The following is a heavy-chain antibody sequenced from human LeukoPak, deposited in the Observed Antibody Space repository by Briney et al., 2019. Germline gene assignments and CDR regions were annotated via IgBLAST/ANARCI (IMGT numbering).Heavy chain of an antibody. CDR2: FDPEDGET. J-gene: IGHJ4*02. Sequence: GASVKVSCKVSGYTLTELSMHWVRQAPGKGLEWMGGFDPEDGETIYAQKFQGRVTMTEDTSTDTAYMELSSLRSEDTAVYYCAVDWLTGVGFDYWGQRTLVTVSS. V-gene: IGHV1-24*01. CDR3: AVDWLTGVGFDY. CDR1: GYTLTELS. D-gene: IGHD3-3*01.